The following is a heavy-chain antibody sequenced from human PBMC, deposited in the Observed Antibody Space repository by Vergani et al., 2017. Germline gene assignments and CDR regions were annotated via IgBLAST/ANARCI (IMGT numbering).Heavy chain of an antibody. CDR2: ISAYNGNT. CDR3: ARDPAYCGGDCYPRGFDP. D-gene: IGHD2-21*01. V-gene: IGHV1-18*01. CDR1: GYTFTSYG. J-gene: IGHJ5*02. Sequence: QVQLVQSGAEVKKPGASVKVSCKASGYTFTSYGISWVRQAPGQGLEWMGWISAYNGNTNYAQKLQGRVTMTTDTSTSTAYMELRSLRSDDTAVYYWARDPAYCGGDCYPRGFDPWGQGTLVTVSS.